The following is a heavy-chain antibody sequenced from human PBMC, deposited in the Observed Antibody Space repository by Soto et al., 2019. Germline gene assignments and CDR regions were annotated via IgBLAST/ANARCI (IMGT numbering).Heavy chain of an antibody. D-gene: IGHD2-15*01. CDR1: GFTFSSYG. V-gene: IGHV3-23*01. J-gene: IGHJ4*02. Sequence: GGPLRLSCAASGFTFSSYGMSWVRQAPGKGLEWVSAITGSGNSPSYADSVRGRFTISRDNSKNTLYLQMDSLRAEDTAVYYCARGHSGLYGYWGQGTLVTVSS. CDR2: ITGSGNSP. CDR3: ARGHSGLYGY.